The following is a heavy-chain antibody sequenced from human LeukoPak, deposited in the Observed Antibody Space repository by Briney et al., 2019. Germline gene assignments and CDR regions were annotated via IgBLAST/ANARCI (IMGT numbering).Heavy chain of an antibody. D-gene: IGHD6-19*01. CDR3: ARAHSSGWYVSLSY. CDR1: GFTFSSYS. J-gene: IGHJ4*02. Sequence: PGGSLRLSCAASGFTFSSYSINWVRQAPGKGLEWVSSISSSSSYIYYADSMKGRFTISRDNAKNSLYLQMNSLRAEDTAVYYCARAHSSGWYVSLSYWGQGTLVTVSS. V-gene: IGHV3-21*01. CDR2: ISSSSSYI.